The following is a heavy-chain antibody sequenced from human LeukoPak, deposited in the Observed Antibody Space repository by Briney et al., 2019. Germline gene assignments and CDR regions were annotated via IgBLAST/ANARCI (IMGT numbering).Heavy chain of an antibody. J-gene: IGHJ6*04. CDR3: TKGATVTTMGVRSYYGMDV. CDR2: IRSKANSYAT. Sequence: GGSLRLSCAASGFTFSGSAMHWVRQASGKGLEWVGRIRSKANSYATAYAASVKGRFTISRDDSKNTAYLQMNSLKTEDTAVYYCTKGATVTTMGVRSYYGMDVWGKGTTVTVSS. CDR1: GFTFSGSA. V-gene: IGHV3-73*01. D-gene: IGHD4-17*01.